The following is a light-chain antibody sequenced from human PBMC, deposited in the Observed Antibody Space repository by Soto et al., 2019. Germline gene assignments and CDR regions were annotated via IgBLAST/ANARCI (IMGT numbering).Light chain of an antibody. CDR3: YSYEGGRV. J-gene: IGLJ3*02. CDR1: ISNVGSYNL. Sequence: QSALTQPASVSGSPGQSITISCTGTISNVGSYNLVSWYQQHPGKAPKLIIYEVNKRPSGVSNRFSGSKSGNTASRTITGLQTEDEADSYCYSYEGGRVFGGGTKLTGL. CDR2: EVN. V-gene: IGLV2-23*02.